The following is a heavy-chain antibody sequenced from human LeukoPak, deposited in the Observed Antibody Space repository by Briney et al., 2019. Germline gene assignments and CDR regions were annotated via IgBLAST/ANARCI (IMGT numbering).Heavy chain of an antibody. J-gene: IGHJ5*02. Sequence: SETLSLTCTVSGGSISSYYWSWIQQPPGKGLEWIGYIYYSGSTNYNPSLKSRVTISVDTSKNQFSLKLSSVTAADTAVHYCARRSIYGDYVLTWGQGTLVTVSS. CDR1: GGSISSYY. CDR3: ARRSIYGDYVLT. D-gene: IGHD4-17*01. V-gene: IGHV4-59*08. CDR2: IYYSGST.